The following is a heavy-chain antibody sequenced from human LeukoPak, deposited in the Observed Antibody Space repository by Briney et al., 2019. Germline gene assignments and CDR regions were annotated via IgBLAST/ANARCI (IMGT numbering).Heavy chain of an antibody. CDR3: ARSGSSSSWYVIDY. D-gene: IGHD6-13*01. CDR1: GDSISSYY. CDR2: IYTSGST. V-gene: IGHV4-4*07. Sequence: SETLSLTCTVSGDSISSYYWSWIRHPAGKGLEWLGHIYTSGSTNYNPSLKSRVTMSVDTSKNQFSLKLSSVTAADTAVYYCARSGSSSSWYVIDYWGQGTLVTVSS. J-gene: IGHJ4*02.